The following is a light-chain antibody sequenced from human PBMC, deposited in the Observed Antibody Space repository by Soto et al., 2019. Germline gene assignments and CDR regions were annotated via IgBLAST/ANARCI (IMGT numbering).Light chain of an antibody. V-gene: IGKV3-20*01. CDR1: QSVSSRY. J-gene: IGKJ1*01. CDR3: QQYGSSRT. CDR2: GAS. Sequence: ESVLLLSPGTLSLSPGERATLSCRASQSVSSRYLAWYQQKPGQAPRLLVYGASSRATGIPDRFSGSGSGTDFTLTISRLEPEDFAVYYCQQYGSSRTFGQGTKVDIK.